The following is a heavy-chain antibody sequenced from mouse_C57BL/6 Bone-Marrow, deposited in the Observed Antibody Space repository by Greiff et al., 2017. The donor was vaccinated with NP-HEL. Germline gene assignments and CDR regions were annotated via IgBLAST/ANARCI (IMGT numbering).Heavy chain of an antibody. CDR1: GYAFSSSW. J-gene: IGHJ2*01. CDR3: ARGVLCYCDY. V-gene: IGHV1-82*01. CDR2: IYPGDGDT. D-gene: IGHD6-5*01. Sequence: VQLQQSGPELVKPGASVKISCKASGYAFSSSWMNWVKQRPGKGLEWIGRIYPGDGDTNYNGKFKGKATLTADKSSSTAYMQLSSLSSEVSAVYFCARGVLCYCDYWGQGTTLTVSS.